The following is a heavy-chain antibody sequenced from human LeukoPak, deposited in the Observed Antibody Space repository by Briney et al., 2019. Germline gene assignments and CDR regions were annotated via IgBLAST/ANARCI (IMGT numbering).Heavy chain of an antibody. CDR1: GFTVSSSY. Sequence: GGSLRLSCAASGFTVSSSYMSWVRQAPGKGLEWVAVISYDGSNKYYADSVKGRFTISRDNSKNTLYLQMNSLRAEDTAVYYCAKRDIVATRGYYYYGMDVWGQGTTVTVSS. V-gene: IGHV3-30*18. CDR3: AKRDIVATRGYYYYGMDV. CDR2: ISYDGSNK. D-gene: IGHD5-12*01. J-gene: IGHJ6*02.